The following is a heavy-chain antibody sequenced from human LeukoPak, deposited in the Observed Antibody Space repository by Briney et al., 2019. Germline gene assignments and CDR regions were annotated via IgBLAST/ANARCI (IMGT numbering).Heavy chain of an antibody. D-gene: IGHD6-13*01. CDR2: MSGSGGTT. J-gene: IGHJ4*02. CDR1: GFTFSSYA. Sequence: GGSLRLSCAASGFTFSSYAMSWVRQAPGKGLEWVSAMSGSGGTTYYADSVKGRFAISRDNSKNTLYLQMSSLRTEDTALYYCAKVQQLATIYYFDYWGQGSLVTVSS. CDR3: AKVQQLATIYYFDY. V-gene: IGHV3-23*01.